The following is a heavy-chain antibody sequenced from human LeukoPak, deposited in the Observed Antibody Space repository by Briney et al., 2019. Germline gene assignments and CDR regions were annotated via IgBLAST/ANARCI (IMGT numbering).Heavy chain of an antibody. Sequence: GGSLRLSCAASGFTFSDYYMSWIRQAPGKGLEWVSYISSSSSYTNYADSVKGRFTISRDNAKSSLYLQMNSLRAEGTAVYYCARDPLIDSGSDYWGQGTLVTVSS. CDR3: ARDPLIDSGSDY. J-gene: IGHJ4*02. V-gene: IGHV3-11*06. CDR2: ISSSSSYT. D-gene: IGHD3-10*01. CDR1: GFTFSDYY.